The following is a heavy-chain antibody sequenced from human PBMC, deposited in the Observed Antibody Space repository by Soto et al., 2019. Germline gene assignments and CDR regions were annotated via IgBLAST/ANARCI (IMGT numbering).Heavy chain of an antibody. CDR1: GYIFTKNW. J-gene: IGHJ5*02. Sequence: GESLKISCKGAGYIFTKNWINWVRQTPRKSPEWMGGIYPSDSFSKYNPAFQGHVTISADDSVSTAYLKRNSLKASDTAMYYCARGSYYDFWSGYYQRHNWFDPWGQGTLVTVSS. D-gene: IGHD3-3*01. CDR2: IYPSDSFS. V-gene: IGHV5-10-1*01. CDR3: ARGSYYDFWSGYYQRHNWFDP.